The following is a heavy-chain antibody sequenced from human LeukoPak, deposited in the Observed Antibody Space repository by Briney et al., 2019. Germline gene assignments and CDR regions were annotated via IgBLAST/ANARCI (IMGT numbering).Heavy chain of an antibody. CDR1: GFTFSSYG. CDR3: ARGGTGEWDKKENNWFDP. CDR2: IWYDGSNK. D-gene: IGHD3-16*01. V-gene: IGHV3-33*01. Sequence: PGGSLRLSCAASGFTFSSYGMHWVRQAPGKGLEWVAVIWYDGSNKYYADSVKGRFTISRDNSKNTLYLQMNSLRAEDTSVYYCARGGTGEWDKKENNWFDPWGQGTLVTVSS. J-gene: IGHJ5*02.